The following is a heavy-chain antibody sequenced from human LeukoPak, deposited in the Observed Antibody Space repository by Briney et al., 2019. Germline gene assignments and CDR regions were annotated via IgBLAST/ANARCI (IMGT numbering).Heavy chain of an antibody. Sequence: ASVKVSCKASGYTFTGYYIHWVRQAPGQGLECMGWINPNSGGTNYAQKFQGRVTMTRDTSISTAYMELSRLRSDDTAVYYCARGGSGSYFSWLDPWGQGTLVTVSS. CDR3: ARGGSGSYFSWLDP. V-gene: IGHV1-2*02. J-gene: IGHJ5*02. CDR1: GYTFTGYY. D-gene: IGHD3-10*01. CDR2: INPNSGGT.